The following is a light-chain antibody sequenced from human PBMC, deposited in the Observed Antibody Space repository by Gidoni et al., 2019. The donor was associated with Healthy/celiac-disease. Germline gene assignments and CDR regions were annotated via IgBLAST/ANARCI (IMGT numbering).Light chain of an antibody. CDR3: QQYYSTPLT. CDR1: QSVLYSSNNKNY. CDR2: WAS. Sequence: DIVMTQSPDHLAVSLGERATINCKSSQSVLYSSNNKNYLAWYQQKPGQPPKLLIYWASTRKSGVPDRFSGSGSGTDFTLTISSLQAEDVAVYYCQQYYSTPLTFGGGTKVEIK. V-gene: IGKV4-1*01. J-gene: IGKJ4*01.